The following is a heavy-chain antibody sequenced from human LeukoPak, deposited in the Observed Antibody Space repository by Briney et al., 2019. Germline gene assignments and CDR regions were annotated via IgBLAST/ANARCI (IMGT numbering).Heavy chain of an antibody. CDR1: GFTLSSYE. J-gene: IGHJ4*02. CDR3: AKASAMIVVVSKHFDY. D-gene: IGHD3-22*01. CDR2: ISGSGGST. V-gene: IGHV3-23*01. Sequence: GGSLRLSCIASGFTLSSYEMSWIRQAPGKGLEWVSAISGSGGSTYYADSVKGRFTISRDNSKNTLYLQMNSLRAEDTAVYYCAKASAMIVVVSKHFDYWGQGTLVTVSS.